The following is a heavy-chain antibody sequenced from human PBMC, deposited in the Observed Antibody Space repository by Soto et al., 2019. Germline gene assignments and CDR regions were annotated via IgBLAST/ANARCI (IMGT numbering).Heavy chain of an antibody. D-gene: IGHD5-12*01. Sequence: SETLSLTCNVSGVSINSYYWSWILQPPGKGLEWIGYMFYSGGSSYNPSLKSRVTMSVDTSNNQFSLKLSSVTAADTAVYYCARHAIVTTIDRVYLDYWGQGTLVTVSS. CDR3: ARHAIVTTIDRVYLDY. CDR1: GVSINSYY. J-gene: IGHJ4*02. V-gene: IGHV4-59*08. CDR2: MFYSGGS.